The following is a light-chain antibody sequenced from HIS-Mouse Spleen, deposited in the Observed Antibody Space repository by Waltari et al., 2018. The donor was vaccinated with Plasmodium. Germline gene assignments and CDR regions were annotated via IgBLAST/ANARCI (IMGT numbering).Light chain of an antibody. CDR3: AAWDDSLSGPNWV. CDR2: RNN. J-gene: IGLJ3*02. V-gene: IGLV1-47*01. CDR1: SSNIGSNY. Sequence: QSVLTQPPSASGTPGQRVTISCSGSSSNIGSNYVYWYPQPPGTAPKLLIYRNNQRPSGVPDRFSGSKSGTSASLAISGLRSEDEADYYCAAWDDSLSGPNWVFGGGTKLTVL.